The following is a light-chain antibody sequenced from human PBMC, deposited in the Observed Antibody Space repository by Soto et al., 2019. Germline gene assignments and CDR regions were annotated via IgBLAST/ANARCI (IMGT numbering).Light chain of an antibody. J-gene: IGKJ1*01. CDR3: QQYYSYSWT. CDR1: QSISSY. CDR2: AAS. Sequence: DMQMTQSPSSLSASIGDRVTISCRSSQSISSYLNCYQQKPGKAPKLLIYAASSLQSGVPSRFSGSGSGTDFTLTISCLQSEDFATYYCQQYYSYSWTFGQGTKVDIK. V-gene: IGKV1-39*01.